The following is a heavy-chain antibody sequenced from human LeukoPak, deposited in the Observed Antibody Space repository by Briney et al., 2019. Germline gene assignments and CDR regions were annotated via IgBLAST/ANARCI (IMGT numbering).Heavy chain of an antibody. D-gene: IGHD6-19*01. CDR3: ARSNGWYLDY. V-gene: IGHV3-23*01. CDR1: GFTFSSYA. Sequence: GGSLRLSCEASGFTFSSYAMTWVRQAPGKGLEWVSVIGGSGVTTYYADAVKGRFTISRDNSKTTLYLHMNSLRVEDTAVYYCARSNGWYLDYWGQGTLVTVSS. J-gene: IGHJ4*02. CDR2: IGGSGVTT.